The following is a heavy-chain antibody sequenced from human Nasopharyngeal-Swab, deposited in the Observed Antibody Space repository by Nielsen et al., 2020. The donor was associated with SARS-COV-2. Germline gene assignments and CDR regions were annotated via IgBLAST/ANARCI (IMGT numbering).Heavy chain of an antibody. CDR3: ARDSARQSFDY. CDR2: INLDGGST. V-gene: IGHV1-46*01. CDR1: GYTLTSHY. Sequence: ASVKVSCKASGYTLTSHYMHWVRLAPGQGLEWMGVINLDGGSTNYAQKFLGRIIMTRDTSTSTVYMELSSLRSEDTAVFYCARDSARQSFDYWGQGTLLTVSS. J-gene: IGHJ4*02. D-gene: IGHD6-19*01.